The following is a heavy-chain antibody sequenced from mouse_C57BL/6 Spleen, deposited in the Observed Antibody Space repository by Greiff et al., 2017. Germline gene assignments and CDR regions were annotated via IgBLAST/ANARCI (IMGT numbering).Heavy chain of an antibody. J-gene: IGHJ4*01. CDR1: GYSITSGYY. CDR2: ISYDGSN. V-gene: IGHV3-6*01. Sequence: DVKLVESGPGLVKPSQSLSLTCSVTGYSITSGYYWNWLRQFPGNKLEWMGYISYDGSNNYNPSLKNRISITRDTSKNQFFLKLNSVTTEDTATYYCARDYYGSPYAMDYWGQGTSVTVSS. CDR3: ARDYYGSPYAMDY. D-gene: IGHD1-1*01.